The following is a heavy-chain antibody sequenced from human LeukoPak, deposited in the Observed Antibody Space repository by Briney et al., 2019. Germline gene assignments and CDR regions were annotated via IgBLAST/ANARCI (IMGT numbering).Heavy chain of an antibody. D-gene: IGHD6-13*01. CDR2: IYYSGST. Sequence: SETLSLTCTVSGGSISSYYWSWIRQPPGKGLEWIGHIYYSGSTNYNPSLKSRVTISVDTSKNQFSLKLSSVTAADTAVYYCARTEARSWSPRWYFDLWGRGTLVTVSS. CDR3: ARTEARSWSPRWYFDL. J-gene: IGHJ2*01. V-gene: IGHV4-59*01. CDR1: GGSISSYY.